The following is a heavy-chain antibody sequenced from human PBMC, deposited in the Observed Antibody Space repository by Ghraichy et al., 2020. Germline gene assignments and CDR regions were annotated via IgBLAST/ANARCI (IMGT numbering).Heavy chain of an antibody. Sequence: SETLSLTCAVYGGSFSGYYWSWIRQSPGKGLEWIGEINHSGSTNYNPSLKSRVTISVDTSKNQFSLKLSSVTAADTAVYYCARARLLWFGELLYYYYGMDVWGQGTTVTVSS. CDR1: GGSFSGYY. CDR3: ARARLLWFGELLYYYYGMDV. D-gene: IGHD3-10*01. V-gene: IGHV4-34*01. J-gene: IGHJ6*02. CDR2: INHSGST.